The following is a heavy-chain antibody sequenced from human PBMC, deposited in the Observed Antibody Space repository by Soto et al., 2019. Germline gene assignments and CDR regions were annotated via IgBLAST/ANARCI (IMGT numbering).Heavy chain of an antibody. V-gene: IGHV3-21*01. CDR1: GFTFNSYS. Sequence: GGSMRLSCAVSGFTFNSYSMNWVRQATGKGLEWVSSISSFSNYMYYTDSVKGRFTISRDNARNSLYLQMNSLRAEDTAVYYCAREGLVLAPSTVNSDHYYYAMDVWGQGTTVTVSS. D-gene: IGHD3-3*02. CDR2: ISSFSNYM. J-gene: IGHJ6*02. CDR3: AREGLVLAPSTVNSDHYYYAMDV.